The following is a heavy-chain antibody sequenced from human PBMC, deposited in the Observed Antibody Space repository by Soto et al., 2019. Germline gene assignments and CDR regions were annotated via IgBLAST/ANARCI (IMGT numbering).Heavy chain of an antibody. J-gene: IGHJ4*02. D-gene: IGHD5-18*01. CDR1: GGSFSGYY. CDR3: ARGRIRHSYGDY. V-gene: IGHV4-34*01. Sequence: PSLTLPLTCAVYGGSFSGYYWSWIRQRPGKGLEWIGEINHSGSTNYNPSLKSRVTISVDTSKNQFSLKLSSVTAADTAVYYCARGRIRHSYGDYWGQGTLVTVSS. CDR2: INHSGST.